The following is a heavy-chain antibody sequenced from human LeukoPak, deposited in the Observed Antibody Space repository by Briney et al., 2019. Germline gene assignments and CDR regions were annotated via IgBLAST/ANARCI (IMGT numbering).Heavy chain of an antibody. CDR1: GFTFSSYA. CDR3: AKVTDSSSWALNFDY. J-gene: IGHJ4*02. Sequence: GGSLRLSCAASGFTFSSYAMSWVRQAPGKGLEWVSAISGSGGSTYYADSVKGRFTISRDNSKNTLYLQMNSLRAEDTAVYYCAKVTDSSSWALNFDYWSQGTLVTVSS. CDR2: ISGSGGST. D-gene: IGHD6-13*01. V-gene: IGHV3-23*01.